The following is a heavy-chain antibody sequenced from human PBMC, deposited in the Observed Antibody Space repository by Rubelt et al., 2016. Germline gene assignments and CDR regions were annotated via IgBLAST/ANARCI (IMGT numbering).Heavy chain of an antibody. V-gene: IGHV3-7*02. CDR1: GFSLSNYR. J-gene: IGHJ4*02. CDR2: IKPDGSEK. D-gene: IGHD3-3*01. CDR3: ASEENWSGYFAFDY. Sequence: SGFSLSNYRMSWVRQAPGKGPEWVANIKPDGSEKNYVDSVKGRFTISRDNAKNSLYLQMNSLRAEDTAVYYCASEENWSGYFAFDYWGQGTLVTVSS.